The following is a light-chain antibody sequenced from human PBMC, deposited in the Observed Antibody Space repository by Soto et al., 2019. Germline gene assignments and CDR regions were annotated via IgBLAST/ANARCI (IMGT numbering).Light chain of an antibody. CDR3: QVWDSSTV. CDR2: RDS. CDR1: NIGSKN. Sequence: SYELTQPLSVSVALGQTARITFGGNNIGSKNVHWYQQKPGQAPVLVIYRDSNRPYGIPERFSGSNSGNTATLTISRAQAGDEADYYCQVWDSSTVFGGGTKLTVL. V-gene: IGLV3-9*01. J-gene: IGLJ3*02.